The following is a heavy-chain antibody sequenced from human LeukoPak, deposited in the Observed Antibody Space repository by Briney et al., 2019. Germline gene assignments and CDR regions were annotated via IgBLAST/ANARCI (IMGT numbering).Heavy chain of an antibody. CDR2: IQYDGSKK. CDR3: ARDRYLGYYDSSGYYPGSFDY. CDR1: GFTFSSNG. Sequence: GGSLRPSCVASGFTFSSNGMHWVRQAPGKGLEWVTFIQYDGSKKYYADSVKGRFTISRDNSKNTLYLQMNSLRAEDTAVYYCARDRYLGYYDSSGYYPGSFDYWGQGTLVTVSS. V-gene: IGHV3-30*02. D-gene: IGHD3-22*01. J-gene: IGHJ4*02.